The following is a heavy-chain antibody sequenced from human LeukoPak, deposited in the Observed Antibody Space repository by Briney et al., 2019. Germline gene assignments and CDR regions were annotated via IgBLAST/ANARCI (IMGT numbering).Heavy chain of an antibody. D-gene: IGHD6-13*01. Sequence: SETLFLTCAVYGESFSGYYWSWIRQPPGKGLEWIGEINHSGSTNYNPSLKSRVTISVDTSKNQFSLKLTSVTAADTAVYYCATDLTIQYSSSPDHWGQGTLVTVSS. CDR2: INHSGST. V-gene: IGHV4-34*01. CDR3: ATDLTIQYSSSPDH. J-gene: IGHJ5*02. CDR1: GESFSGYY.